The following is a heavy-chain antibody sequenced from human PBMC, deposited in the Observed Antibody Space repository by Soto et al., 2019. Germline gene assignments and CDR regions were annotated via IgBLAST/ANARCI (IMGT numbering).Heavy chain of an antibody. CDR1: GGTFSSYT. J-gene: IGHJ6*02. D-gene: IGHD5-12*01. CDR2: IIPILGIA. CDR3: ASTRRGWEMATIMVRYYYYGMDV. Sequence: QVQLVQSGAEVKKPGSSVKVSCKASGGTFSSYTISWVRQAPGQGLEWMGRIIPILGIANYAQKFQGRVTITADKSTSTAYMELSSLRSEDTAVYYCASTRRGWEMATIMVRYYYYGMDVWGQGTTVTVSS. V-gene: IGHV1-69*02.